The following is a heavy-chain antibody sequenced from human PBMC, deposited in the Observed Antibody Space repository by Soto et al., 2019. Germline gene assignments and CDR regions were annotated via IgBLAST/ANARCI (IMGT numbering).Heavy chain of an antibody. CDR3: ARARITIFGVVIIQYYFDY. V-gene: IGHV1-69*06. Sequence: QVQLVQSGAEVKKPGSSVKVSCKASGGTFSSYAISWVRQSPGQGLEWLGGIIPIFGTANYAQNFQGRGTITAYKSTSTVYMELSRRRSADTAVYCCARARITIFGVVIIQYYFDYWGQGTLVTVSS. D-gene: IGHD3-3*01. CDR2: IIPIFGTA. CDR1: GGTFSSYA. J-gene: IGHJ4*02.